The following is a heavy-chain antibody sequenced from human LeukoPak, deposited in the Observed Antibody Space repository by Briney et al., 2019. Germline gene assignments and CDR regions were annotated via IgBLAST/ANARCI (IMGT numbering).Heavy chain of an antibody. D-gene: IGHD6-13*01. J-gene: IGHJ4*02. CDR3: ARAVTGSSWYRSYYFDY. CDR2: IIPIFGTA. Sequence: SVKVSCKASGGTFSSYAISWVRQAPGQGLEWLGGIIPIFGTANYAQKFQGRVTITADESTSTAYMELSSLRSEDTAVYYRARAVTGSSWYRSYYFDYWGQGTLVTVSS. CDR1: GGTFSSYA. V-gene: IGHV1-69*13.